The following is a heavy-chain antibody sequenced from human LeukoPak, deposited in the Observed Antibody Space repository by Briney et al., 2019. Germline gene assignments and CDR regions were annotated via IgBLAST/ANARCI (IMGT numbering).Heavy chain of an antibody. CDR3: ARLGKYCSSTSCYWWFDP. D-gene: IGHD2-2*01. CDR1: GYSFTSYW. V-gene: IGHV5-10-1*01. J-gene: IGHJ5*02. Sequence: GESLKISCKGSGYSFTSYWISWVRQMPGKGLEWMGRIDPSDSYTNYSPSFQGHVTISADKSISTAYLQWSSLKASDTAMYYCARLGKYCSSTSCYWWFDPWGQGTLVTVSS. CDR2: IDPSDSYT.